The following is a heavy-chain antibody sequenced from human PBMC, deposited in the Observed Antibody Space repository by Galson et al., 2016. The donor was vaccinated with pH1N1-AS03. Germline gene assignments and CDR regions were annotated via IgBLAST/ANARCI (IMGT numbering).Heavy chain of an antibody. Sequence: SLRLSCAASGFRLTSIAMSWVRQAPGKGLEWVSGVVTNGDTYFADSVKGRFSISRDDSKNTMYLQMDSLGVEDTAIYYCAKDRVCNDAQWVFDCWGQGNPVTVSS. CDR2: VVTNGDT. J-gene: IGHJ4*02. CDR1: GFRLTSIA. V-gene: IGHV3-23*01. D-gene: IGHD1-26*01. CDR3: AKDRVCNDAQWVFDC.